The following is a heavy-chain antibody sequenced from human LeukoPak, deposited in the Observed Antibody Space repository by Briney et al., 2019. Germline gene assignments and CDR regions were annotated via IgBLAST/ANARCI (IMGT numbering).Heavy chain of an antibody. J-gene: IGHJ6*02. CDR2: MNPNSGNT. CDR3: ARGLRYCSGGSCSWDYYGMDV. D-gene: IGHD2-15*01. Sequence: ASVKVSCKASGYTFTGYDINWVRQATGQGLEWMGWMNPNSGNTGYAQKFQGRVTMTRNTSISTAYMELSSLRSEDTTVYYCARGLRYCSGGSCSWDYYGMDVWGQGTTVTVSS. CDR1: GYTFTGYD. V-gene: IGHV1-8*01.